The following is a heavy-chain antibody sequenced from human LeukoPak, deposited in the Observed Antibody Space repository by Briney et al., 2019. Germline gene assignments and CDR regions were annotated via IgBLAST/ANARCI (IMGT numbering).Heavy chain of an antibody. J-gene: IGHJ4*02. CDR3: ARHYVAGTILG. CDR1: GFTFSSYS. D-gene: IGHD1-1*01. CDR2: IYYSGST. Sequence: KPGGSLRLSCAASGFTFSSYSMNWIRQPPGKGLEWIGSIYYSGSTYYNPSLKSRVTISVDTSKNQFSLKLSSVTAADTAVYYCARHYVAGTILGWGQGTLVTVSS. V-gene: IGHV4-39*01.